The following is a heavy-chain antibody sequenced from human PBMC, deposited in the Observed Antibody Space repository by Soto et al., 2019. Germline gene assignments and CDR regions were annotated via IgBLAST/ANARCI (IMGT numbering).Heavy chain of an antibody. CDR3: ARDTPPMDV. Sequence: QVQLVPSGAEVKKPGASVKVSCKTSGYTFTSYHISWVRQATGQGLEWMGWINVYNVNTNYAQQLQGRVTMTTDTSTSTAYMELRSLRSDDTAVYYCARDTPPMDVWGQGTTVTVSS. V-gene: IGHV1-18*01. CDR1: GYTFTSYH. J-gene: IGHJ6*02. CDR2: INVYNVNT.